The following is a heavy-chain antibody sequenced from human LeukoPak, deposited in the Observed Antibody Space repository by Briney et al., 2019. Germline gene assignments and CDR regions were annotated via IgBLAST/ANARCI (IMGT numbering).Heavy chain of an antibody. J-gene: IGHJ4*02. CDR3: ARGPIWGPYCSSTSCYDFDY. CDR1: GYTFTGYY. D-gene: IGHD2-2*01. V-gene: IGHV1-2*02. Sequence: ASVKVSCKASGYTFTGYYMHWVRQAPGQGLEWMGWINPNSGGTNYAQKFQGRVTMTRDTSISTAYMELSRLRSDDTAAYYCARGPIWGPYCSSTSCYDFDYWGQGTLVTVSS. CDR2: INPNSGGT.